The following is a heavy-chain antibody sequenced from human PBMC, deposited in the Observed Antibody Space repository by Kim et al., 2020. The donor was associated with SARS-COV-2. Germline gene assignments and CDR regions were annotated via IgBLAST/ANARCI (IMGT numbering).Heavy chain of an antibody. D-gene: IGHD6-6*01. CDR3: ARDPTSSPEYYFDS. J-gene: IGHJ4*02. Sequence: GGSLRLSCAASGFTFSSYAMHWVRQAPGKGLEWVAVISSDGSMKYYVDSVKGRFIISRDSSKNTLYLQMNSLSPEDTALYYCARDPTSSPEYYFDSWGQGTLVTVSS. V-gene: IGHV3-30*04. CDR1: GFTFSSYA. CDR2: ISSDGSMK.